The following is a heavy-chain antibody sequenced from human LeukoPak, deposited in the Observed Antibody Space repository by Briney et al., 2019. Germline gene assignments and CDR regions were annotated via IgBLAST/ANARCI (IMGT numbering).Heavy chain of an antibody. V-gene: IGHV3-23*01. CDR1: GFTFSNYA. CDR3: AKDSGYWYFDY. D-gene: IGHD3-22*01. CDR2: ISDSDGST. J-gene: IGHJ4*02. Sequence: PGGSLRLSCAASGFTFSNYAMTWVRQAPGKGLEWVSTISDSDGSTYYADSVRGRFTISRDNSKNTLYLQTHSLRAEDTAVYYCAKDSGYWYFDYWGQGTLVTVSS.